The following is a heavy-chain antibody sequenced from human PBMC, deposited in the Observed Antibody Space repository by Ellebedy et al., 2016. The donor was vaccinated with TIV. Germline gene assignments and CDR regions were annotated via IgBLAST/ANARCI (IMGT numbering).Heavy chain of an antibody. D-gene: IGHD2-2*01. J-gene: IGHJ6*03. V-gene: IGHV3-49*04. Sequence: GESLKISXAASGFTFSTYAMTWVRQAPGKGLEWVGLIRSETYGGTTEYAASVKGRGTISRDDSKNIAFLQMNSLKTEDTAVYYCTRVAGGDCSSANCYYFYYMDVWGRGTTVTVSS. CDR1: GFTFSTYA. CDR2: IRSETYGGTT. CDR3: TRVAGGDCSSANCYYFYYMDV.